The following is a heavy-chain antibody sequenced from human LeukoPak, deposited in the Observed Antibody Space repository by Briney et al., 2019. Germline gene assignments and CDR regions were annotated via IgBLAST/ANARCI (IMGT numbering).Heavy chain of an antibody. CDR3: ARGSGVQVWSSLDY. V-gene: IGHV3-21*01. CDR1: AFTFSSYS. J-gene: IGHJ4*02. CDR2: ISSSGSYI. D-gene: IGHD5-18*01. Sequence: PGGSLRPSCAASAFTFSSYSMNWVRQAPGKGLEWVSSISSSGSYIYYVDSVKGRFTISRDNAKNSLHLQMNSLRAEDTAVYYCARGSGVQVWSSLDYWGQGTLVTVSS.